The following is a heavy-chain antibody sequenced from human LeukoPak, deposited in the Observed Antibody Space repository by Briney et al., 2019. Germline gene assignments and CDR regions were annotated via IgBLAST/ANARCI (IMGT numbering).Heavy chain of an antibody. CDR3: ARDRVPGPSGWFDP. V-gene: IGHV1-69*13. CDR1: GGTFSSYA. Sequence: SVKVSCKASGGTFSSYAISWVRQAPGQGLEWMGGIIPIFGTANYAQKFQGRVTITADESTSTAYMELSSLRSEDTALYYCARDRVPGPSGWFDPWGQGTLVTVSS. D-gene: IGHD3-10*01. J-gene: IGHJ5*02. CDR2: IIPIFGTA.